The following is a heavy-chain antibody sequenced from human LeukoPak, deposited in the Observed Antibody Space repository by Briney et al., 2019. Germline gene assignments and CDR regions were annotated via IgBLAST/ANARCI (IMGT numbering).Heavy chain of an antibody. D-gene: IGHD5-24*01. J-gene: IGHJ4*02. V-gene: IGHV4-59*01. Sequence: SETLSLTCAVCGVSISIYYWSWIRQPPGRGLEWIGYIYNSGNTNYNPSLKSRVTISADTSKNQFSLELSSVTAADTAVYYCVRDRELTYWGQGILVTVSS. CDR3: VRDRELTY. CDR1: GVSISIYY. CDR2: IYNSGNT.